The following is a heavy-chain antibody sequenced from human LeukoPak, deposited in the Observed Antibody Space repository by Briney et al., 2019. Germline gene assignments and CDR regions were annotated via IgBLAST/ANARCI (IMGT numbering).Heavy chain of an antibody. Sequence: GGSLRLSCAASGFTFSSYAMSWVRQAPGKGLEWVSAISGSGGSTYYADSVKGRFTISRDNSKNTLYLQMNSLRAEDTAVYYCAKDGQLLWFGPDYYWGQGTLVTVSS. J-gene: IGHJ4*02. CDR2: ISGSGGST. CDR3: AKDGQLLWFGPDYY. D-gene: IGHD3-10*01. CDR1: GFTFSSYA. V-gene: IGHV3-23*01.